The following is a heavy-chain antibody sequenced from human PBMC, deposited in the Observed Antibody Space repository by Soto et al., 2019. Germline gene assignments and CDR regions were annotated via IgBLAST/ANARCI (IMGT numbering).Heavy chain of an antibody. CDR1: GGSIRGYF. D-gene: IGHD6-13*01. CDR3: AKVPLVEGSSWYDY. Sequence: SETLSLTCSVSGGSIRGYFWSWIRQSPGKGLEWIGYIYYTGSTRYNPSLKSRVTLSVDSSKNTVYLQMNSLRAEDTAVYYCAKVPLVEGSSWYDYWGQGTQVTVSS. J-gene: IGHJ4*02. CDR2: IYYTGST. V-gene: IGHV4-59*12.